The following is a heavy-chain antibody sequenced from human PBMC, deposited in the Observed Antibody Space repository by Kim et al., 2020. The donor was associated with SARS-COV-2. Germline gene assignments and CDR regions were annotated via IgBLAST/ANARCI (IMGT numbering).Heavy chain of an antibody. CDR3: AREGTIFGGLMGLAH. CDR2: INPSGGNT. V-gene: IGHV1-46*01. D-gene: IGHD3-3*01. CDR1: GYTFTNYF. J-gene: IGHJ1*01. Sequence: ASVKVSCKPSGYTFTNYFVHWVRQAPGQGLEWVGAINPSGGNTMYAQKFQGRLTMTTDTSTSTIYMALNSLTSEDTAVYYCAREGTIFGGLMGLAHWGQG.